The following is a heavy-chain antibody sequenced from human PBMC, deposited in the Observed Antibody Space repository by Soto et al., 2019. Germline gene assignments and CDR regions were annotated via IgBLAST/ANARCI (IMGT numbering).Heavy chain of an antibody. D-gene: IGHD2-15*01. CDR3: AREGLPLDY. Sequence: QVQLVQSGAEEKKPGASVKVSCKASGYTFTSYAMNWVRQAPGQRLEWMGWINAGNGNTKYSQKFQGRVTITRDTSSSTADMELSSLRDEDTAVYYCAREGLPLDYWGQGTLVTVSS. CDR2: INAGNGNT. CDR1: GYTFTSYA. V-gene: IGHV1-3*05. J-gene: IGHJ4*02.